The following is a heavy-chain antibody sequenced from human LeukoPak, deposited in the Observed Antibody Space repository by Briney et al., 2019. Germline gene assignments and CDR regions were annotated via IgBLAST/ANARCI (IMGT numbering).Heavy chain of an antibody. V-gene: IGHV1-69*13. CDR2: IIPIFGTP. D-gene: IGHD1-26*01. CDR1: GGTFRSYI. CDR3: ARSIVGAGYAFDI. Sequence: SVKVSCKASGGTFRSYIITWVRQAPGQGLEWMGRIIPIFGTPDYAQKFQGRVTITADESTSTAYMELSSLRSEDTAVYYCARSIVGAGYAFDIWGQGTMVTVSS. J-gene: IGHJ3*02.